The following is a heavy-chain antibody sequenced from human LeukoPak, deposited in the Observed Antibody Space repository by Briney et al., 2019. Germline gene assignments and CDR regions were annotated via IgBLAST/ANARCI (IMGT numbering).Heavy chain of an antibody. J-gene: IGHJ4*02. CDR1: GYTLTESS. D-gene: IGHD2/OR15-2a*01. V-gene: IGHV1-24*01. CDR3: VTQVLSRPN. CDR2: LDREDGET. Sequence: ASVKVSCKVSGYTLTESSMHWVRQAPGKGLEWMGALDREDGETIYTQKFQGRLLMTEDTSTNTAYMELSSLRFEDTAVYYCVTQVLSRPNWGQGTLVTVSS.